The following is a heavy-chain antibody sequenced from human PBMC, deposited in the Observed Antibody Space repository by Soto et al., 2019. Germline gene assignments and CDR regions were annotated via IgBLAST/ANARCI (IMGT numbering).Heavy chain of an antibody. CDR1: GFTFSSYA. Sequence: VRLLESGGGLVHPGGSLRLSCAASGFTFSSYAMSWVRQAPGKGLEWLSAIGGSGGSTYYADSAKGRFTISRDNSKNTLYLQMNGLRAEDTAVYYCAKDRSSAWYGVGFWGQGTQVTVSS. CDR3: AKDRSSAWYGVGF. V-gene: IGHV3-23*01. D-gene: IGHD6-19*01. J-gene: IGHJ4*02. CDR2: IGGSGGST.